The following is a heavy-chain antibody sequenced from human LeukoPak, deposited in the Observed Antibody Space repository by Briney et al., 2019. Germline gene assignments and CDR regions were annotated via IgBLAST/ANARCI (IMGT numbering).Heavy chain of an antibody. CDR2: INPNSGGT. V-gene: IGHV1-2*02. CDR1: GYTFTGYY. CDR3: ARGDSSVSWAFDI. J-gene: IGHJ3*02. D-gene: IGHD3-22*01. Sequence: ASVKVSCKASGYTFTGYYMHWVRQAPGQGLEWMGWINPNSGGTNYAQKLQGRVTMTTDTSTSTAYMELRSLRSDDTAVYYCARGDSSVSWAFDIWGQGTMVTVSS.